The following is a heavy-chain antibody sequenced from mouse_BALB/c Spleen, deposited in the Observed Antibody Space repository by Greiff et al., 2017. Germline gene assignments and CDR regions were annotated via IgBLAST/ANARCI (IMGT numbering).Heavy chain of an antibody. CDR1: GYTFTSYW. CDR3: ASRGYFDV. Sequence: VQLQQPGAELVKPGASVKLSCKASGYTFTSYWMHWVKQRPGQGLEWIGWIDPENGNTIYDPKFQGKASITADTSSNTAYLQLSSLTSEDTAVYYCASRGYFDVWGAGTTVTVSS. V-gene: IGHV14-1*02. J-gene: IGHJ1*01. CDR2: IDPENGNT.